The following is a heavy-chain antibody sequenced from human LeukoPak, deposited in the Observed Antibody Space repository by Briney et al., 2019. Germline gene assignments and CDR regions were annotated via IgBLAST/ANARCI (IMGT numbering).Heavy chain of an antibody. Sequence: VASGKVSCKASGHTFTSYGISWVRQVPGQGLEWMGWISAYNGNTNYAQKLQGRVTMTTDTSTSTAYMELRSLRSDDTAVYYCARSVYSSGPYYFDYWGQGTLVTVSS. D-gene: IGHD6-19*01. J-gene: IGHJ4*02. CDR2: ISAYNGNT. V-gene: IGHV1-18*01. CDR1: GHTFTSYG. CDR3: ARSVYSSGPYYFDY.